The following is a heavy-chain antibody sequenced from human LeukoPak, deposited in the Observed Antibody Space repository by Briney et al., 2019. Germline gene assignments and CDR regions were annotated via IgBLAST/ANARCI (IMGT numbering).Heavy chain of an antibody. Sequence: SETLSLTCTVSGGSLTGYYWGWIRQPPRKGLERIGYIHSSDGTAPNASLKSRLTISLDTSKNQFSLTLSSVTAADTAVYYCARHVYGEGMVVWGKGTTVTVSS. CDR2: IHSSDGT. V-gene: IGHV4-59*08. J-gene: IGHJ6*04. D-gene: IGHD4-17*01. CDR3: ARHVYGEGMVV. CDR1: GGSLTGYY.